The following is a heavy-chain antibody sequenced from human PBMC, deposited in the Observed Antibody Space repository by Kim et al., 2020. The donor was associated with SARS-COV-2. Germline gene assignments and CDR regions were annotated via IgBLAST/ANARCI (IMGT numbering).Heavy chain of an antibody. Sequence: GGSLRLSCAASGFTFDDYAMHWVRQAPGKGLEWVSGISWNSGSIGYADSVKGRFTISRDNAKNSLYLQMNSLRAEDTALYYCAKDYYYGSGSPLGWYFDLWGRGTLVTVSS. V-gene: IGHV3-9*01. CDR1: GFTFDDYA. CDR2: ISWNSGSI. CDR3: AKDYYYGSGSPLGWYFDL. J-gene: IGHJ2*01. D-gene: IGHD3-10*01.